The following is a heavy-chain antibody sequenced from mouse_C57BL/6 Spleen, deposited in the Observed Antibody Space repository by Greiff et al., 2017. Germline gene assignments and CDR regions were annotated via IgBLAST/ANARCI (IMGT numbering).Heavy chain of an antibody. CDR2: IDPSDSYT. CDR3: ARRSGRSYYYAMGY. CDR1: GYTFTSYW. V-gene: IGHV1-69*01. Sequence: QVQLQQSGTELVMPGASVKLSCKASGYTFTSYWMHWVKQRPGQGLEWIGEIDPSDSYTNYNQKFKGKSTLTVDKSSSTAYMQLSSLTSEDSAVYYCARRSGRSYYYAMGYWGQGTSVTVSS. D-gene: IGHD1-1*01. J-gene: IGHJ4*01.